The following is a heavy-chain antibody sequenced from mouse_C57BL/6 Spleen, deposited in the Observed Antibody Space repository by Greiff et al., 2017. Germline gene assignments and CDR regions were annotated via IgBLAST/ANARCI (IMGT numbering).Heavy chain of an antibody. CDR1: GYTFTDYN. Sequence: VQLKESGPELVKPGASVKMSCKASGYTFTDYNMHWVKQSHGKSLEWIGYINPNNGGTSYNQKFKGKAKLTVNTSSSTAYMELRSLTSEDSAVYDCDRPARATGGFAYWGQGTLVTVSA. V-gene: IGHV1-22*01. CDR2: INPNNGGT. J-gene: IGHJ3*01. CDR3: DRPARATGGFAY. D-gene: IGHD3-1*01.